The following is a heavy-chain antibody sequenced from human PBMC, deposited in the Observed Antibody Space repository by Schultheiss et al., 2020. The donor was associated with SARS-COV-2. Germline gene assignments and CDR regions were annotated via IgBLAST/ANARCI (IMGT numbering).Heavy chain of an antibody. V-gene: IGHV1-18*01. Sequence: ASVKVSCKASGYTFTSYDINWVRQATGQGLEWMGWISAYNGNTNYAQKLQGRVTMTTDTSTSTAYMELRSLRSDDTAVYYCARDGSVNNNWFDPWGQGTLVTVSS. CDR2: ISAYNGNT. J-gene: IGHJ5*02. CDR1: GYTFTSYD. D-gene: IGHD2/OR15-2a*01. CDR3: ARDGSVNNNWFDP.